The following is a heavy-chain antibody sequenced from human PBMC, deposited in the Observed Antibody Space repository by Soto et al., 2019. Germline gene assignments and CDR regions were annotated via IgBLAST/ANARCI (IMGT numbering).Heavy chain of an antibody. CDR1: GGSISSGGYY. V-gene: IGHV4-31*03. D-gene: IGHD3-22*01. Sequence: ALSLTCTVSGGSISSGGYYWSWIRQHPGKGLEWIGYIYCGGSTYYNPSLKSRATISGDTSKNQFSLKLSSVTAADTAVYYCARGGYYYENSGQNAYDYWGQGILVTVSS. CDR3: ARGGYYYENSGQNAYDY. CDR2: IYCGGST. J-gene: IGHJ4*03.